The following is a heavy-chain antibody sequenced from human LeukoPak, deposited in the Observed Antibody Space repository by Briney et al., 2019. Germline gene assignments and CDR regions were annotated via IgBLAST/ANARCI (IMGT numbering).Heavy chain of an antibody. CDR3: ARANLLGYCSSGICPGGGVPFDY. J-gene: IGHJ4*02. Sequence: SETLSLICTVSGGSISSSSYYWSWIRQPPGKGPEWIGEITSSGSTNYNPSLKSRVTISLDASRNHFSLRLTSVTAADTAVYYCARANLLGYCSSGICPGGGVPFDYWGQGILVTVSS. D-gene: IGHD2-8*01. CDR1: GGSISSSSYY. V-gene: IGHV4-39*07. CDR2: ITSSGST.